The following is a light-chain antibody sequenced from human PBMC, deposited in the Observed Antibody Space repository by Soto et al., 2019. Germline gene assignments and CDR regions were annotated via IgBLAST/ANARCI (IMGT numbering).Light chain of an antibody. V-gene: IGKV3-15*01. CDR2: DAF. J-gene: IGKJ4*01. CDR1: QNVKTR. CDR3: QQYDEWPLT. Sequence: EKVMTQSPAPLSVSPGERAPLSCRASQNVKTRLAWYQQKPGQAPRLLIYDAFTRATGIPARFSGSASGTDFTLTISSLQSEDFAVYYCQQYDEWPLTFGGGTKVEIK.